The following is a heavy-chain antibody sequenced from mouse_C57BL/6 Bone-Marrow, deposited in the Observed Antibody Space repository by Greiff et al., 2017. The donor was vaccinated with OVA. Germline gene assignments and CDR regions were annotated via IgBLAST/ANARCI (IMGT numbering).Heavy chain of an antibody. J-gene: IGHJ2*01. CDR2: IRLKSDNYAT. CDR3: NTNWVYFDY. D-gene: IGHD4-1*01. Sequence: EVQRVESGGGLVQPGGSMKLSCVASGFTFSNYWMNWVRQSPEKGLEWVAQIRLKSDNYATHYAESVKGRFTISRDDSKSSVYLQMNNLRAEDTGIYYCNTNWVYFDYWGQGTTLTVSS. V-gene: IGHV6-3*01. CDR1: GFTFSNYW.